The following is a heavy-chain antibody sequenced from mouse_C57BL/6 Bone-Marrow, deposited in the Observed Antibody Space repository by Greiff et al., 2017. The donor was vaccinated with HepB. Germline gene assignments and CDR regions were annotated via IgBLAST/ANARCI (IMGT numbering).Heavy chain of an antibody. V-gene: IGHV5-16*01. CDR2: INYDGSST. CDR1: GFTFSDYY. CDR3: ARVPSPYAMDY. D-gene: IGHD6-1*01. Sequence: EVQLVESEGGLVQPGSSMKLSCTASGFTFSDYYMAWVRQVPEKGLEWVANINYDGSSTYYLNSLKSRFNISRDNAKNIIYLQMSSLKSEDTATYYCARVPSPYAMDYWGQGTSVTVSS. J-gene: IGHJ4*01.